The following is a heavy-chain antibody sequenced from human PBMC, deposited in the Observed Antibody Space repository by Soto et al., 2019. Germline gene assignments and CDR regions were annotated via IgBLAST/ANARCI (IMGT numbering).Heavy chain of an antibody. Sequence: SETLSLTCTVSGGYISSYYWSWIRQPPGKGLEWIGYIYYSGSTNYNPSLKSLVTISVDTSKNQFSLKLSSVTAADTAVYYCSRGGYSSSWYRANYFDYWGQGTLVTVSS. CDR3: SRGGYSSSWYRANYFDY. V-gene: IGHV4-59*01. CDR2: IYYSGST. J-gene: IGHJ4*02. CDR1: GGYISSYY. D-gene: IGHD6-13*01.